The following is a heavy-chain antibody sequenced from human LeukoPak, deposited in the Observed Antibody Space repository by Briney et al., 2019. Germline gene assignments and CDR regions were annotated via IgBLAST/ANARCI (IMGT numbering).Heavy chain of an antibody. V-gene: IGHV1-3*01. Sequence: GASVKVSCKASGYTFTSYAMHWVRQAPGQRLEWMGWINAGNGNTKYSQKFQGRVTITRDTSASTAYTELSSLRSEDTAVYYCARDLSGGSGSYDTWGQGTLVTVSS. J-gene: IGHJ5*02. D-gene: IGHD3-10*01. CDR2: INAGNGNT. CDR1: GYTFTSYA. CDR3: ARDLSGGSGSYDT.